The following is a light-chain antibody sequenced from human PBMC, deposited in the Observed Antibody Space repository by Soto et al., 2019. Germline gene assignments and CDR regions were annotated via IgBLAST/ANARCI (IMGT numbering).Light chain of an antibody. CDR2: DAS. Sequence: DIHMTRSPSTRSPSVEDRVTFTCRPRRSASSLLAWYQQKPGKAPNLRIYDASMVERAVPSRFSGSGSQTDFPLTISSRQADDFPTHYCQQYKNHWTFRQGTKV. J-gene: IGKJ1*01. CDR3: QQYKNHWT. V-gene: IGKV1-5*01. CDR1: RSASSL.